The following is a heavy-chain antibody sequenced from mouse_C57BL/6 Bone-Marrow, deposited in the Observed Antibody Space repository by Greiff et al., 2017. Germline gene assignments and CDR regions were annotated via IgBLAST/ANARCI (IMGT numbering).Heavy chain of an antibody. CDR3: AREGYYYGKGY. CDR2: IDPSDSYT. CDR1: GYTFTSYW. Sequence: VQLQQPGAELVMPGASVKLSCKASGYTFTSYWMHWVKQRPGQGLEWIGEIDPSDSYTNYNQKFKGKSTLTVDTSSSTAYMQLSSLTSEDSAVYYCAREGYYYGKGYGGQGTTLTVSA. D-gene: IGHD1-1*01. V-gene: IGHV1-69*01. J-gene: IGHJ2*01.